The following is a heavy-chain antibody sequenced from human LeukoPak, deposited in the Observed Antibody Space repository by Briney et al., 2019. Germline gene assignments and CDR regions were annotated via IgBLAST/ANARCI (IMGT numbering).Heavy chain of an antibody. V-gene: IGHV3-43*01. Sequence: GGSLRLSCAASGFTFNDDTMHWVRQTPGRGLEWVSFITWKTHRTNYADSVKGRFTVSRDNGKDSLYLQMNSLSTEDTGLYHCASEVGYRSLGYLGQGTLVTVSS. CDR3: ASEVGYRSLGY. CDR1: GFTFNDDT. CDR2: ITWKTHRT. J-gene: IGHJ4*02. D-gene: IGHD3-3*01.